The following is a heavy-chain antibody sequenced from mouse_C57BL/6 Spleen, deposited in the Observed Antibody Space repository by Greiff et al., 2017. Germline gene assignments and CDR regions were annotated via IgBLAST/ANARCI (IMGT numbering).Heavy chain of an antibody. J-gene: IGHJ3*01. CDR1: GYTFTGYW. V-gene: IGHV1-9*01. CDR2: ILPGSGST. D-gene: IGHD1-1*01. CDR3: AGGRVCDNYGGIAY. Sequence: QVQLQQSGAELMKPGASVKLSCKATGYTFTGYWIKWVKQRPGHGLEWIGEILPGSGSTNYNEKFKGQATFTADTSSNTAYMQLSSLATEDSAIASWAGGRVCDNYGGIAYWGQGTLVTVSA.